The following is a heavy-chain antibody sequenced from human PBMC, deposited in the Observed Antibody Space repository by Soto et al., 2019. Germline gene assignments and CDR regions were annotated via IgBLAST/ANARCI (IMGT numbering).Heavy chain of an antibody. D-gene: IGHD3-22*01. CDR1: GGSFSVYY. J-gene: IGHJ6*01. CDR2: INHSGST. CDR3: AREWYYSEYYGMDV. Sequence: SETLCVACAFYGGSFSVYYWSWIGQPPGKGLEWIGEINHSGSTNYNPSLKSRVTISVDTSKNQFSLKLSSVTAADTAVYYCAREWYYSEYYGMDVWGQGTPVTVSS. V-gene: IGHV4-34*01.